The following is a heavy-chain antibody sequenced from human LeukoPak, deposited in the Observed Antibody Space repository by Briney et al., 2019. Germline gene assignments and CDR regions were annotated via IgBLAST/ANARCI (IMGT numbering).Heavy chain of an antibody. CDR1: GGTFSSYA. CDR2: IIPIFGTA. V-gene: IGHV1-69*13. D-gene: IGHD3-22*01. J-gene: IGHJ6*02. CDR3: ARDSSGYYPGDYYYYGMDV. Sequence: ASVKVSCKASGGTFSSYAISWVRQAPGQGLEWMGGIIPIFGTANYAQKFQGRVTITADESTSTAYMELSSLRSEGTAVYYCARDSSGYYPGDYYYYGMDVWGQGTTVTVSS.